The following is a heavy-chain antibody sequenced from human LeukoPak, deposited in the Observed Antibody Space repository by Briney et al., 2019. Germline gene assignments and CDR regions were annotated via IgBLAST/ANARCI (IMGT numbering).Heavy chain of an antibody. V-gene: IGHV3-30*19. CDR3: AREDYGDYV. CDR2: ISYDGSNK. CDR1: GFTFSSYG. D-gene: IGHD4-17*01. J-gene: IGHJ4*02. Sequence: GGSLRLSCAASGFTFSSYGMHWVRQAPGKGLEWVAVISYDGSNKYYADSVKGRFTISRDNSKNTLYLQMNSLRAEDTAVYYCAREDYGDYVWGQGTLVTVSS.